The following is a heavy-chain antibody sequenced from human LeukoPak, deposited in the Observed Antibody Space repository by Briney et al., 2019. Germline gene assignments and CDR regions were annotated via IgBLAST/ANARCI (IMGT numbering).Heavy chain of an antibody. J-gene: IGHJ4*02. V-gene: IGHV3-48*01. CDR2: ISSSSSTI. Sequence: PGGSLRLSCAASGYTFSSYSMNWVRQAPGKGLEWDSYISSSSSTIYYADSVKGRFTISRDNAKNSLYLQMNSLRAEDTAVYYCARGFSSWYEYPFDYWGQGTLVTVSS. CDR1: GYTFSSYS. D-gene: IGHD6-13*01. CDR3: ARGFSSWYEYPFDY.